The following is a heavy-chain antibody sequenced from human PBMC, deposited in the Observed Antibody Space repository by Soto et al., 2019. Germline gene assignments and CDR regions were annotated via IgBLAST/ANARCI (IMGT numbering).Heavy chain of an antibody. V-gene: IGHV1-3*01. J-gene: IGHJ3*02. D-gene: IGHD4-17*01. Sequence: ASVKVSCKASGYTFTSYAMHWVRQAPGQRLEWMGWINAGNGNTKYSQKFQGRVTITRDTSASTAYMELSSLRSEDTAVYYCASGPPISYVDYGHAFDIWGQGTMVTV. CDR2: INAGNGNT. CDR3: ASGPPISYVDYGHAFDI. CDR1: GYTFTSYA.